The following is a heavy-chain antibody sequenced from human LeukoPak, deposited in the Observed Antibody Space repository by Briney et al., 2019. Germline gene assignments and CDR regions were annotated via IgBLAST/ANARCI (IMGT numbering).Heavy chain of an antibody. V-gene: IGHV3-53*05. CDR3: ARDLLRYCSSTSCYRPGDY. J-gene: IGHJ4*02. CDR2: IYSDGSK. Sequence: PGGSLRLSCAASGVTLTTNYMSWVRQGPGKGLEWVSLIYSDGSKYYADSVKGRFTISRDNSKNTLYLQMNSLRAEDTAVYYCARDLLRYCSSTSCYRPGDYWGQGTLVTVSS. CDR1: GVTLTTNY. D-gene: IGHD2-2*01.